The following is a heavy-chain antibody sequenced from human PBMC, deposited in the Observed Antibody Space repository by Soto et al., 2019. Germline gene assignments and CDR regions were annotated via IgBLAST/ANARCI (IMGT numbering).Heavy chain of an antibody. Sequence: PGGSLRISCAASGFTFYSYSMNWVRQAPGKGLEWVSSISSSSSYIYYADSVKGRFTISRDNAKNSLYLQMNSLRAEDTAVYYCARDRSGYERDAFDIWGQGTMVTVSS. CDR2: ISSSSSYI. CDR1: GFTFYSYS. D-gene: IGHD5-12*01. V-gene: IGHV3-21*01. J-gene: IGHJ3*02. CDR3: ARDRSGYERDAFDI.